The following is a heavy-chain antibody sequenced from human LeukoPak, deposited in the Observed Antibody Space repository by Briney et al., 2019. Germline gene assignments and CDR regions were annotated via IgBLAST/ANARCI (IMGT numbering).Heavy chain of an antibody. CDR2: IYYSGST. D-gene: IGHD3-22*01. J-gene: IGHJ4*02. CDR1: GGSISSYY. CDR3: ARRWLFYFDY. V-gene: IGHV4-39*07. Sequence: SETLSLTCTVSGGSISSYYWGWIRQPPGKGLEWIGSIYYSGSTYYNPSLKSRVTISVDTSKNQFSLKLSSVTAADTAVYYCARRWLFYFDYWGQGTLVTVSP.